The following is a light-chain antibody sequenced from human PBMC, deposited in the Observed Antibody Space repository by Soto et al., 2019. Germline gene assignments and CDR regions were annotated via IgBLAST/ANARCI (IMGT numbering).Light chain of an antibody. Sequence: IVFTQSPATLSLSPWRRSTLSFSSSQSIGLAIAWYQHKPGQAPRLLIFDASQRATGIPARFRGSGSGTDFTLSISSLEPEDFAVYYCQQRTDRPPWTFGQGTKVDI. CDR1: QSIGLA. J-gene: IGKJ1*01. CDR2: DAS. V-gene: IGKV3-11*01. CDR3: QQRTDRPPWT.